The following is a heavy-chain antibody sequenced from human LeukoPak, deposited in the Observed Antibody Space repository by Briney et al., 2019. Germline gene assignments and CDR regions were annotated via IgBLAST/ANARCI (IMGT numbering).Heavy chain of an antibody. CDR3: AGVIAAGVDFDY. Sequence: TSETLSLTCAVSGCSISSGYYWGWIRQPPGKGLEWIGSIYHSGSTYYNPSLKSRVTILVDTSKNQFSLHLSSATAADTAIYYCAGVIAAGVDFDYWGQGTLVTVSS. J-gene: IGHJ4*02. V-gene: IGHV4-38-2*01. D-gene: IGHD6-13*01. CDR1: GCSISSGYY. CDR2: IYHSGST.